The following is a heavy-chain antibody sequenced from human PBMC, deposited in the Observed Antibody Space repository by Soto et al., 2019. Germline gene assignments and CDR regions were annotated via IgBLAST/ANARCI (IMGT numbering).Heavy chain of an antibody. V-gene: IGHV1-2*02. Sequence: QVQLVQSVAEVKNPGASVKVSCKASGYTFSDYYMHWVRQAPGQGLEWMGWINANSGGTNYPQKFQGRVTMTRDTSISTAYMELSSLRSDDTAVYYCASGGSSNWPDFWGQGTLVTVSS. D-gene: IGHD6-13*01. CDR3: ASGGSSNWPDF. CDR1: GYTFSDYY. J-gene: IGHJ4*02. CDR2: INANSGGT.